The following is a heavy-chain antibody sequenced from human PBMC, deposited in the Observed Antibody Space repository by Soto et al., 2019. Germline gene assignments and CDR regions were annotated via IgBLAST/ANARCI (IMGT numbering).Heavy chain of an antibody. CDR1: GFTFSSYD. CDR3: ARGLRGINWFDP. CDR2: IGTAGDT. V-gene: IGHV3-13*01. D-gene: IGHD3-10*01. J-gene: IGHJ5*02. Sequence: PGGSLRLSCAASGFTFSSYDMHWVRQATGKGLEWVSAIGTAGDTYYPGSVKGRFTISRENAKNSLYLQMNSLRAGDTAVYYCARGLRGINWFDPWGQGTLVTVSS.